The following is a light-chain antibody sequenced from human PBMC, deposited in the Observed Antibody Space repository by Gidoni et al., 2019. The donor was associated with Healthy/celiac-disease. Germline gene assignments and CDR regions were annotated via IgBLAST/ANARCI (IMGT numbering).Light chain of an antibody. V-gene: IGKV1-33*01. Sequence: DIQMTQSPSSLSASVGDRVTITCQASQDISNYLNWYQQKPGKAPKLLIYDASNLETGVPSRFSGSGSGTDVTFTISSLQPEDIATYYCQQYDNGLTFGGGTKVEIK. CDR1: QDISNY. J-gene: IGKJ4*01. CDR3: QQYDNGLT. CDR2: DAS.